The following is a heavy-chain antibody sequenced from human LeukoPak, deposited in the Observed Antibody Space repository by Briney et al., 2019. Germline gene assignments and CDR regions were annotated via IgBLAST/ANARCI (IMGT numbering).Heavy chain of an antibody. D-gene: IGHD5-12*01. Sequence: GGSLRLSCAASGFTFSSYWMHWARQAPGKGLVWVSRVNSDGTGTTYADSVEGRFTISRGNAKNTVYLQMNSLRAEDTAIYYCIRTLIVATSPYMDVWGKGTTVTVSS. V-gene: IGHV3-74*01. CDR2: VNSDGTGT. CDR3: IRTLIVATSPYMDV. CDR1: GFTFSSYW. J-gene: IGHJ6*03.